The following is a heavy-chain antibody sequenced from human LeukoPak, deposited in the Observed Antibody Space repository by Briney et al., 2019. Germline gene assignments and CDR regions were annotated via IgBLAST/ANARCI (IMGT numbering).Heavy chain of an antibody. Sequence: PGGSLRLSCAASGFTFSDFYMSWIRQAPGKGLEWVGRIKSKTDGGTTEYAAPVRGRFTISRDDSRNTLHLQMNSLKTEDTAVYYCTTLQMYYYDSSGYYFFDYWGQGTLVTVSS. V-gene: IGHV3-15*01. CDR1: GFTFSDFY. CDR2: IKSKTDGGTT. CDR3: TTLQMYYYDSSGYYFFDY. J-gene: IGHJ4*02. D-gene: IGHD3-22*01.